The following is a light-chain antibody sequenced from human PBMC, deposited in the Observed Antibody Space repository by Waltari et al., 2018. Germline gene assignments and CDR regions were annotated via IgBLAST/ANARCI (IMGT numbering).Light chain of an antibody. CDR3: QQGNDFPLT. J-gene: IGKJ4*01. V-gene: IGKV1-12*01. Sequence: DIQMTQSPSSVSASVGVRVTITCRASQDISRWLAWYQQKAGKAPKFLIYDASTLQSGVPSRFSGSGSGTDFTLTISSLQPEDFATYYCQQGNDFPLTFGGGTKVEI. CDR1: QDISRW. CDR2: DAS.